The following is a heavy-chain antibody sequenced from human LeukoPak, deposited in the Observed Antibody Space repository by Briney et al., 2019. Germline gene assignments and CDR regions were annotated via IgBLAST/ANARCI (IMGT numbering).Heavy chain of an antibody. Sequence: GGSLRLSCAAPGFTFSDYAMSWVRQAPGKGLEWVSVIYSGGSTYYADSVKGRFTISRDNSKNTLYLQMNSLRAEDTAVYYCARERDSSGFETYWGQGTLVTVSS. CDR1: GFTFSDYA. D-gene: IGHD6-19*01. J-gene: IGHJ4*02. V-gene: IGHV3-53*01. CDR3: ARERDSSGFETY. CDR2: IYSGGST.